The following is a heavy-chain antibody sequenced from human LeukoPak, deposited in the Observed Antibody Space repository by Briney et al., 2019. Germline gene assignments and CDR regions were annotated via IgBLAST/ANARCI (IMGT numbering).Heavy chain of an antibody. CDR2: IYSGGST. CDR1: GFTVSSNY. V-gene: IGHV3-66*01. CDR3: ARATSYYSYDMDV. J-gene: IGHJ6*02. Sequence: PGGSLRLSCAASGFTVSSNYMSWVRQAPGKGLEWVSVIYSGGSTYYADSVKGRFTISRDNSTNTLYLQMNSLRAEDTAVYYCARATSYYSYDMDVWGQGTTVTVSS.